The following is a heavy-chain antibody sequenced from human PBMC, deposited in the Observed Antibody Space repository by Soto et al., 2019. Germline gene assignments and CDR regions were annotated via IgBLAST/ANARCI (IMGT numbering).Heavy chain of an antibody. CDR3: AKGSRMWTPDY. CDR2: IAPGNGNT. CDR1: GYTFTDSA. Sequence: ASVKVSCKASGYTFTDSAIHWVRQAPGQSLELLGWIAPGNGNTKYSQKFQGRVTITRDTSATTSYMEVSSLRSEDTAVYYCAKGSRMWTPDYWGQGTLVTVPS. V-gene: IGHV1-3*01. J-gene: IGHJ4*02. D-gene: IGHD2-21*01.